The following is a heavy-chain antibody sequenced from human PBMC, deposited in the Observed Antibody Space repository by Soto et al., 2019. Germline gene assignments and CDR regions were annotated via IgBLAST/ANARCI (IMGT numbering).Heavy chain of an antibody. CDR3: ARHSNEYRKSLDY. CDR1: DGSISGYY. J-gene: IGHJ4*02. Sequence: PSETLSLTCTVSDGSISGYYWSWIRQPPGKGLEWIAYIYYSGSSNSNPSLKSRVTISVDTSKNQFSLKLSSVTAADTAVYYCARHSNEYRKSLDYWGQGTLVTVSS. CDR2: IYYSGSS. D-gene: IGHD1-1*01. V-gene: IGHV4-59*08.